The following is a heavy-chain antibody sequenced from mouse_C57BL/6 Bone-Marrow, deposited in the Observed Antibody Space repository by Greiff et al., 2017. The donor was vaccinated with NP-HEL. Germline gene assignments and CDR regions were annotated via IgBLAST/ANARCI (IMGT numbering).Heavy chain of an antibody. CDR3: ARRAGLYGFDY. V-gene: IGHV8-12*01. CDR2: IYWDDDK. CDR1: GFSLSTSGMG. D-gene: IGHD1-1*01. Sequence: QVTLKVSGPGILQSSQTLSLTCSFSGFSLSTSGMGVSWIRQPSGKGLEWLAHIYWDDDKRYNPSLKSRPTISKDTSRNQVFLTFISVDTANTATYCCARRAGLYGFDYWDQGPTITVSS. J-gene: IGHJ2*01.